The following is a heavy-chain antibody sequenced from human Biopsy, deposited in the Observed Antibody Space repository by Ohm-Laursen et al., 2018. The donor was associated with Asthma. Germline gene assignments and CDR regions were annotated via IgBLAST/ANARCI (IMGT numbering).Heavy chain of an antibody. Sequence: SLRLSCTASGFTFSGNTINCFRHAPGQGLERVSSITSSSSYIFYADSVKCRFTISRDNPRNSLYLQMNSLRAEDTAVYSCARYAPTGGYMDDWGLGTLVTVSS. D-gene: IGHD7-27*01. CDR2: ITSSSSYI. CDR3: ARYAPTGGYMDD. V-gene: IGHV3-21*01. CDR1: GFTFSGNT. J-gene: IGHJ4*02.